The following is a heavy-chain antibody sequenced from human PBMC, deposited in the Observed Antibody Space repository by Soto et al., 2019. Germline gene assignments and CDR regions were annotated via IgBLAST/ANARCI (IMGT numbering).Heavy chain of an antibody. Sequence: GGSLRLSCAASGFTFSSYGMHWVRQAPGKGLERVAVIWYDGSNKYYADSVKGRFTISRDNSKSTLYLQMNSLRAEDTAVYYCARGPYSSSSIRSDYYYYYMDVWGKGTTVTVSS. CDR1: GFTFSSYG. V-gene: IGHV3-33*01. D-gene: IGHD6-6*01. J-gene: IGHJ6*03. CDR2: IWYDGSNK. CDR3: ARGPYSSSSIRSDYYYYYMDV.